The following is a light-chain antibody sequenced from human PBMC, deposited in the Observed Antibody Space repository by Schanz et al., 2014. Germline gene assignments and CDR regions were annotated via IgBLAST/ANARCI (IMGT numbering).Light chain of an antibody. CDR1: QSVGSQ. V-gene: IGKV3-20*01. CDR3: QQSYSTPQT. J-gene: IGKJ1*01. Sequence: EIVLTQSPGTLSLSPGERAILSCRASQSVGSQLAWYQQRPGQAPRLLIYGASSRATGIPDRFSGSGSGTDFTLTISSLQPEDFATYYCQQSYSTPQTFGQGTKVEIK. CDR2: GAS.